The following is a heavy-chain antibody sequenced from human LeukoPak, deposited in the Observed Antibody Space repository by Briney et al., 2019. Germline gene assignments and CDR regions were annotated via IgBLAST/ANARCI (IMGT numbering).Heavy chain of an antibody. D-gene: IGHD6-19*01. CDR3: ARGKGYSSGWYVADAFDI. CDR1: GVPFSNYY. CDR2: INHSGST. Sequence: SETLSLTCGVSGVPFSNYYWSWVRQSPTQGLEWIGEINHSGSTNYNPSLKSRVTISVDTSKNQFSLKLSSVTAADTAVYYCARGKGYSSGWYVADAFDIWGQGTMVTVSS. V-gene: IGHV4-34*01. J-gene: IGHJ3*02.